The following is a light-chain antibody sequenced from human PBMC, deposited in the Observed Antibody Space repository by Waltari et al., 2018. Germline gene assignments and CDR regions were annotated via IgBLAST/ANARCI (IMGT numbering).Light chain of an antibody. CDR2: SAS. J-gene: IGKJ4*01. V-gene: IGKV1-9*01. CDR3: QQLNSYPLT. Sequence: DIQLTQSPSFLSASVRDRVTSTCRASHGISNYLSWYQQKPGKAPKLLIYSASTLQSGVPSRFSGSGSGTEFSLTISSLQPEDFATYYCQQLNSYPLTFGGGTKVEIK. CDR1: HGISNY.